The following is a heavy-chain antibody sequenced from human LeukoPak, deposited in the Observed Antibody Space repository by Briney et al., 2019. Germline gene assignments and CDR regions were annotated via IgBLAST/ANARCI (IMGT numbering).Heavy chain of an antibody. CDR2: ISWNSGSI. Sequence: GRSLRLSCAASGFTFDDYAMHWVRQAPGKGLEWVSGISWNSGSIGYADSVKGRLTISRDNAKNSLYLQMNSLRAEDTALYYCAKGSIAVAGTINDAFDIWGQGTMVTVSS. J-gene: IGHJ3*02. D-gene: IGHD6-19*01. CDR3: AKGSIAVAGTINDAFDI. CDR1: GFTFDDYA. V-gene: IGHV3-9*01.